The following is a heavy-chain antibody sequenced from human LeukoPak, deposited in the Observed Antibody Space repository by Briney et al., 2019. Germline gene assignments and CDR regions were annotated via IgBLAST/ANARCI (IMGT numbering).Heavy chain of an antibody. V-gene: IGHV3-30*19. Sequence: GGSLRLSCAASGFTFSKYGMHWVRQAPGKGLEWVAVISYDGSNKYYADSVKGRFTISRDNSKNTLYLQMNSLRAEDTAVYYCAREGYDSSGYGYYFDYWGQGTLVTVSS. CDR2: ISYDGSNK. D-gene: IGHD3-22*01. CDR3: AREGYDSSGYGYYFDY. J-gene: IGHJ4*02. CDR1: GFTFSKYG.